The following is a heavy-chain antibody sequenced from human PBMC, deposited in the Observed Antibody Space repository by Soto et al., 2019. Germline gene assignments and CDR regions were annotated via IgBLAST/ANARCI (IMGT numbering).Heavy chain of an antibody. D-gene: IGHD2-15*01. Sequence: SGTLSLTCTVSGGSIISGYWSWIRQPPGKGLEWIGYISYSGNTNYNPSLKSRVTMSVDTPKNQFSLRLSSVTTADTAVYYCAGLRGYAGSPIDYRGQGTLVTVSS. CDR1: GGSIISGY. J-gene: IGHJ4*02. CDR3: AGLRGYAGSPIDY. V-gene: IGHV4-59*01. CDR2: ISYSGNT.